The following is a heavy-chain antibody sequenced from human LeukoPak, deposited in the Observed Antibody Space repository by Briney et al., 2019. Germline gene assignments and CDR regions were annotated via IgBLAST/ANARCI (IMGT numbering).Heavy chain of an antibody. CDR3: ARGLYSNYYYYYYYYMDV. Sequence: PSETLSLTCTVSGGSISSYYWSWIRQPPGKGLEWIGYIYYSGSTNYNPSLKSRVTISVDTSKNQFSLKLSSVTAADTAVYYCARGLYSNYYYYYYYYMDVWGKGTTVTVPS. CDR2: IYYSGST. D-gene: IGHD4-11*01. V-gene: IGHV4-59*01. J-gene: IGHJ6*03. CDR1: GGSISSYY.